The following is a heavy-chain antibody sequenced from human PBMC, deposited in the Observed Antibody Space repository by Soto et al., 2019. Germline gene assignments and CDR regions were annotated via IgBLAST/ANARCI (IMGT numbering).Heavy chain of an antibody. CDR1: GYSFTSYW. V-gene: IGHV5-10-1*01. CDR3: ARFVVPAASLRYYYGMDV. D-gene: IGHD2-2*01. CDR2: IDPSDSYT. J-gene: IGHJ6*02. Sequence: SLKISCKGSGYSFTSYWISWVRQMPGKGLEWMGRIDPSDSYTNYSPSFQGHVTISADKSISTAYLQWSSLKASDTAMYYCARFVVPAASLRYYYGMDVWGQGTTVTVSS.